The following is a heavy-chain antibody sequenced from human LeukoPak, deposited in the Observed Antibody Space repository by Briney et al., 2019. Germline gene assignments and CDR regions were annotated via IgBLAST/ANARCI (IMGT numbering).Heavy chain of an antibody. J-gene: IGHJ4*02. CDR2: IYTSGST. V-gene: IGHV4-61*02. CDR3: ARERWYYDDSSGYYDY. CDR1: GGSISSGSYY. Sequence: PSETLSLTCTVSGGSISSGSYYWSWIRQPAGKGLEWIGRIYTSGSTNYNPSLKSRVTISVDTSKSQFSLKVSSVTAADTAVYYCARERWYYDDSSGYYDYWGQGTLVTVSS. D-gene: IGHD3-22*01.